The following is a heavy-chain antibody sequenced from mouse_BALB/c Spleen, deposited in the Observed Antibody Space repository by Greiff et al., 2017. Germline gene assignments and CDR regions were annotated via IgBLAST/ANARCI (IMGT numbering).Heavy chain of an antibody. J-gene: IGHJ2*01. D-gene: IGHD1-1*01. CDR1: GFTFSSFG. CDR3: AREYALRPTFDY. Sequence: EVKLQESGGGLVQPGGSRKLSCAASGFTFSSFGMHWVRQAPEKGLEWVAYISSGSSTIYYADTVKGRFTISRDNPKNTLFLQMTSLRSEDTAMYYCAREYALRPTFDYWGQGTTLTVSS. V-gene: IGHV5-17*02. CDR2: ISSGSSTI.